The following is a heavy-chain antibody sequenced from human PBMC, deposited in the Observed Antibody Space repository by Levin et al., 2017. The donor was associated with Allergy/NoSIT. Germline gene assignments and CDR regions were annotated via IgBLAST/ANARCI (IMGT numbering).Heavy chain of an antibody. V-gene: IGHV4-59*08. Sequence: GSLRLSCTVSGGSISTFYWSWIRQPPGKALEWIGYIYYNGNTNYNPALKSRVTISVDTSKNQFSLNLRSVTAADSAVYYCARHRSLDPWGQGTLVTVSS. J-gene: IGHJ5*02. CDR3: ARHRSLDP. CDR1: GGSISTFY. CDR2: IYYNGNT.